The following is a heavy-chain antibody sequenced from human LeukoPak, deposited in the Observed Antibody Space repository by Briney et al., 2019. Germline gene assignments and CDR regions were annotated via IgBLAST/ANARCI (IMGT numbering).Heavy chain of an antibody. V-gene: IGHV3-33*01. CDR1: GFTFSSYG. J-gene: IGHJ4*02. CDR2: IWYDGSNK. D-gene: IGHD3-22*01. Sequence: GRSLRLSCAASGFTFSSYGMHWVRQAPGKGLEWVAVIWYDGSNKYYADSVKGRFTISRDNSKNTLYLQMNSLRAEDTAVYYCARDHYYDSSGYKDWGQETLVTVSS. CDR3: ARDHYYDSSGYKD.